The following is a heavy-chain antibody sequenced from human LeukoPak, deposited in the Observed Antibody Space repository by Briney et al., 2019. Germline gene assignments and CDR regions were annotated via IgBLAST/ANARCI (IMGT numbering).Heavy chain of an antibody. V-gene: IGHV3-23*01. CDR2: ISGSGGST. J-gene: IGHJ4*02. D-gene: IGHD1-26*01. CDR3: AKFIIEWELTSSDY. Sequence: GGSLRLSCAASGFTFSSYAMSWVRQAPGKGLEWVSAISGSGGSTYYADSVKGRFTISRDNSKNTLYLQMNSLRAEDTAVYYCAKFIIEWELTSSDYWGQGTLVTVSS. CDR1: GFTFSSYA.